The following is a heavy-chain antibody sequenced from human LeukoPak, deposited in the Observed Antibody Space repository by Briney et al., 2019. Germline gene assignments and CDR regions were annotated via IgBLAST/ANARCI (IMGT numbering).Heavy chain of an antibody. J-gene: IGHJ4*02. CDR1: GFTFSSYS. CDR2: ITSTSSSI. D-gene: IGHD5-12*01. Sequence: GGSLRLSCTASGFTFSSYSMNWVRQAPGKRLEWLSYITSTSSSIFYADSVKGRLTISRDNAKSSLYLQMNSLRVEDTAVYYCARDRPESGYDNDYWGQGTLVTVSS. CDR3: ARDRPESGYDNDY. V-gene: IGHV3-48*04.